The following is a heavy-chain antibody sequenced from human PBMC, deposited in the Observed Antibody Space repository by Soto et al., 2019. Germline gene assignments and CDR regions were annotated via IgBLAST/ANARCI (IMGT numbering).Heavy chain of an antibody. CDR2: IYYGGST. CDR3: ARLSSGITIFGVVINGGRFDP. V-gene: IGHV4-39*01. J-gene: IGHJ5*02. Sequence: SETLSLTCTVSGGSISSSSYYWGWIRQPPGKGLEWIGSIYYGGSTYYNPSLKSRVTISVDTSKNQFSLKLSSVTAADTAVYYCARLSSGITIFGVVINGGRFDPWGQGTLVTVSS. CDR1: GGSISSSSYY. D-gene: IGHD3-3*01.